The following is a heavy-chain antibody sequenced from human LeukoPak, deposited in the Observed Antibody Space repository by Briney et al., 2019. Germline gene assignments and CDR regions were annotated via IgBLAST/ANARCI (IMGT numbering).Heavy chain of an antibody. V-gene: IGHV4-59*01. CDR3: ARDLGVMVRAFDI. Sequence: PSETLSLTCTVSGGSISSYYWSWIRQPPGKRLEWIGYIYYSGSTSYNPSLKSRVTTSVDTSKNQISLKLSSVTAADTAVYYCARDLGVMVRAFDIWGQGTMVTVSS. CDR1: GGSISSYY. CDR2: IYYSGST. J-gene: IGHJ3*02. D-gene: IGHD5-18*01.